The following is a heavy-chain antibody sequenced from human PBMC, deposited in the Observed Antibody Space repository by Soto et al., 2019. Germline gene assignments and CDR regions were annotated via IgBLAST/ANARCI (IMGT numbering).Heavy chain of an antibody. J-gene: IGHJ4*02. V-gene: IGHV4-59*01. CDR2: IYYSGST. D-gene: IGHD3-10*01. CDR3: ARAPRGNYGYPSYFDY. Sequence: QVQLQESGPGPVKPSETLSLTCTVSGGSISSYYWSWIRQPPGKGLEWIGYIYYSGSTNYNPSLKSRVTISVDTSKNQFSLKLSSVTAADTAVYYCARAPRGNYGYPSYFDYWGQGTLVTVSS. CDR1: GGSISSYY.